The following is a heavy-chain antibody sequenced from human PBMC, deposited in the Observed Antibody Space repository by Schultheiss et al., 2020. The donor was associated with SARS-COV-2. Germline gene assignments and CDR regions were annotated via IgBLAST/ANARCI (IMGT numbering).Heavy chain of an antibody. CDR1: EDSVSSDTAA. Sequence: SQTLSLTCAISEDSVSSDTAAWNWIRQSPSRGLEWLGRTYYRSKWYTDYAVSVRSRITINPDTSKNQFSLHLNSVTPEDTAVYYCARSSVPRAGRVNWFDPWGQGTLVTVSS. CDR3: ARSSVPRAGRVNWFDP. CDR2: TYYRSKWYT. D-gene: IGHD6-6*01. J-gene: IGHJ5*02. V-gene: IGHV6-1*01.